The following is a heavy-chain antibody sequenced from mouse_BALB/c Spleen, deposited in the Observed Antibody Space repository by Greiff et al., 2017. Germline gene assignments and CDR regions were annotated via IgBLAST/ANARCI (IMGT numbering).Heavy chain of an antibody. D-gene: IGHD2-14*01. CDR2: IRNKANGYTT. J-gene: IGHJ4*01. CDR1: GFTLTDYY. V-gene: IGHV7-3*02. CDR3: ARDSYRYTYYAMDY. Sequence: EVKLVESGGGLVQPGGSLRLSCATSGFTLTDYYMSWVRQPPGKALEWLGFIRNKANGYTTEYSASVKGRFTISRDNSQSILYLQMNTLRAEDSATYYCARDSYRYTYYAMDYWGQGTSVTVSS.